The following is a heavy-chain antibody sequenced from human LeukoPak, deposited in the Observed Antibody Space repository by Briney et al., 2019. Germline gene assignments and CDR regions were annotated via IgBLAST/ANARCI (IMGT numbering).Heavy chain of an antibody. CDR2: FDPEDGET. Sequence: GASVKVSCKVSGYTLTELSMHWVRQAPGKGLEWMGGFDPEDGETIYAQKFQGRVTMTEDTSTDTAYMEPSSLRSEDTAVYYCATDSARPEMNYYYYMDVWGKGTTVTVSS. CDR1: GYTLTELS. J-gene: IGHJ6*03. D-gene: IGHD6-6*01. V-gene: IGHV1-24*01. CDR3: ATDSARPEMNYYYYMDV.